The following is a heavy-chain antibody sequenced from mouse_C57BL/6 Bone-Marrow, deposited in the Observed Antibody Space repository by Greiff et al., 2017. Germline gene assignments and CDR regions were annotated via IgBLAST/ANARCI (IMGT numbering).Heavy chain of an antibody. Sequence: QVQLQQPGAELVKPGASVKMSCKASGYTFTSYWITWVKQRPGQGLEWIGDIYPGSGSTNYNEKFKSKATLTVDTSSSTAYMQLSSLTYEDSAVYYWVRPYYSNDWYFDVWGTGTTVTVAS. CDR2: IYPGSGST. CDR3: VRPYYSNDWYFDV. J-gene: IGHJ1*03. CDR1: GYTFTSYW. V-gene: IGHV1-55*01. D-gene: IGHD2-5*01.